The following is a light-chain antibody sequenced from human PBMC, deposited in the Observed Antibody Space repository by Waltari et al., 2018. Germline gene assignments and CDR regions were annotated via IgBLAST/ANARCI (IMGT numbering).Light chain of an antibody. J-gene: IGKJ1*01. CDR3: QQYGRSPWT. CDR2: GAS. CDR1: QSVSSSY. Sequence: EIVLTQSPGTLSLSPGERATLSCRASQSVSSSYLAWYQQKPGQAPRLLIHGASSRATGIPDRFSGSGYGTDFTLTISRLEPEDFAVYYCQQYGRSPWTFGQGTKVEIK. V-gene: IGKV3-20*01.